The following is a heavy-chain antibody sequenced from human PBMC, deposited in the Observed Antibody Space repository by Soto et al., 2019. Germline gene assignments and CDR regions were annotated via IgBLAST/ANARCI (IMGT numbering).Heavy chain of an antibody. CDR1: GFTFSDYH. Sequence: GGSLRLSCAASGFTFSDYHMTWIRQPPGKGLEWVSYISGSGTTIYYADSVKGRFTVSRDNARNSLYLQMNSLRAEDTAFYYCANDPYYYASENWGQGTLVTVSS. D-gene: IGHD3-10*01. CDR2: ISGSGTTI. V-gene: IGHV3-11*01. CDR3: ANDPYYYASEN. J-gene: IGHJ4*02.